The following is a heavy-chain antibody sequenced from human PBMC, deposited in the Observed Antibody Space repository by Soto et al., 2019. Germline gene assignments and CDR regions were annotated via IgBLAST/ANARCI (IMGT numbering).Heavy chain of an antibody. CDR2: INPNGGST. J-gene: IGHJ3*02. Sequence: QVQLVQSGAEVKKPGASVKISCEASGYSFTSQYVHWVRQAPGQGLEWMGIINPNGGSTTYAQKFRGRVPRPRDTSTGTGYMELGRLNTGARAVYYGAKEQGLRPGGGGTEPLDIWGQGTMVTVAS. CDR3: AKEQGLRPGGGGTEPLDI. CDR1: GYSFTSQY. D-gene: IGHD6-25*01. V-gene: IGHV1-46*01.